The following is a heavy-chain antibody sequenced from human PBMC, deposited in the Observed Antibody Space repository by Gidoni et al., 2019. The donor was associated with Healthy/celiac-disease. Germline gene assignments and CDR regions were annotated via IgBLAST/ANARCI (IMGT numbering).Heavy chain of an antibody. V-gene: IGHV4-4*02. CDR2: IYHSGST. Sequence: QVQLPESAPLLVQSSGTLSLTSAVSGASSSSSHWWSWVRQPPGKGLEWIGEIYHSGSTKYNPSLKSRVTISVDKSKNQFSLKLSSVTAADTAVYYCARGNNWNQRFTDYWGQGTLVTVSS. CDR3: ARGNNWNQRFTDY. D-gene: IGHD1-20*01. J-gene: IGHJ4*02. CDR1: GASSSSSHW.